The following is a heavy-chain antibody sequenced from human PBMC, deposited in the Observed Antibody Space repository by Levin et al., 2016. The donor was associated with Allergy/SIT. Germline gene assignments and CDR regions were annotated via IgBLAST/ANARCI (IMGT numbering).Heavy chain of an antibody. CDR3: ARDDWSGDLRALYGMDV. D-gene: IGHD3-3*01. CDR1: GYTFTHYG. Sequence: ASVKVSCKTSGYTFTHYGISWVRQAPGQGLEWMGWISVYNDNTYSAEKFQDRVTMTRDTSTRTVYMELRSLSSDDTAVYYCARDDWSGDLRALYGMDVWGQGTTVTVSS. J-gene: IGHJ6*02. CDR2: ISVYNDNT. V-gene: IGHV1-18*01.